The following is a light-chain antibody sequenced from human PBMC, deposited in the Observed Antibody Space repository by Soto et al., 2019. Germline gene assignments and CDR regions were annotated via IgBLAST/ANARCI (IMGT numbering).Light chain of an antibody. CDR1: QSVSSNY. Sequence: RASQSVSSNYLAWYQQKPGQAPRLLIYGASTRATGIPDRFSGSGSCTNFTPTNSRGLREGHSVYSSQQYGNSHTFAPGTKVDI. V-gene: IGKV3-20*01. J-gene: IGKJ3*01. CDR2: GAS. CDR3: QQYGNSHT.